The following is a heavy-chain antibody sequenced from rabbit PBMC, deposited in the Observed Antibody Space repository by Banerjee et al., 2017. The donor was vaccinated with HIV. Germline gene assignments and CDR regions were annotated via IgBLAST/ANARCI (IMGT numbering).Heavy chain of an antibody. D-gene: IGHD1-1*01. CDR2: IYTGSSGNT. Sequence: QSLEESGGDLVKPGASLTLTCTASGFSFSSSYWICWVRQAPGKGLEWIACIYTGSSGNTYYASWVNGRFSISRSTSLNTVTLYMTSLTAADTATYFCAIRSNNDLVHLWGPGTLVT. CDR3: AIRSNNDLVHL. CDR1: GFSFSSSYW. J-gene: IGHJ6*01. V-gene: IGHV1S40*01.